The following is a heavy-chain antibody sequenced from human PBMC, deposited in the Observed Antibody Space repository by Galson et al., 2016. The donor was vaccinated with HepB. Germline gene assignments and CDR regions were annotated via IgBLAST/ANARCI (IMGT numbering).Heavy chain of an antibody. V-gene: IGHV4-59*01. CDR3: ARSGTYYIFDF. CDR2: FYGSGRT. Sequence: ETLSLTCSVSGGSITDYRWSWIRQPPGKGLEWIGYFYGSGRTDYNPSLKSRVTLSVDTSKNKFSLKLSSMTAEDTAVYYCARSGTYYIFDFWGQGTLVTVSS. D-gene: IGHD3-22*01. CDR1: GGSITDYR. J-gene: IGHJ4*02.